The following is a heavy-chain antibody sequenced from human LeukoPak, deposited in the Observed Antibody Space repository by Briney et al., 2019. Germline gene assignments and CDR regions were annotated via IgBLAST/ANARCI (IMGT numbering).Heavy chain of an antibody. CDR1: GFTFSSYG. J-gene: IGHJ6*02. CDR2: IRYDGSNK. Sequence: GGSLRLSCAASGFTFSSYGMHWVRQAPGKGLEWVAFIRYDGSNKYYADSVKGRFTIFRDNSKNTLYLQMNSLRAEDTAVYYCAVKGYYYGSGSYPYYYYGMDVWGQGTTVTVSS. CDR3: AVKGYYYGSGSYPYYYYGMDV. V-gene: IGHV3-30*02. D-gene: IGHD3-10*01.